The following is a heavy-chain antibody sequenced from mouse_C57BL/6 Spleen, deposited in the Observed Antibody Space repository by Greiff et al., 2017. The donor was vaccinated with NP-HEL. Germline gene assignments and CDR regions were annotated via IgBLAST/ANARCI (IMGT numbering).Heavy chain of an antibody. CDR3: ARLGLPYMDY. V-gene: IGHV1-18*01. CDR1: GYTFTDYN. D-gene: IGHD2-2*01. CDR2: INPNNGGT. J-gene: IGHJ4*01. Sequence: VQLQQSGPELVKPGASVKIPCKASGYTFTDYNMDWVKQSHGKSLEWIGDINPNNGGTIYNQKFKGKATLTVDKSSSTAYMELRSLTSEDTAVYYCARLGLPYMDYWGQGTSVTVSS.